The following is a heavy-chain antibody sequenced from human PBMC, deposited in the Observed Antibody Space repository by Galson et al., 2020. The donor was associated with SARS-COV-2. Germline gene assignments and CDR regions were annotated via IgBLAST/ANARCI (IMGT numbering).Heavy chain of an antibody. CDR3: AKDREMATRRDAFDI. Sequence: GESLKISCAASGFTFSSYAMSWVRQAPGKGLEWVSAISGSGGSTYYADSVKGRFTISRDNSKNTLYLQMNSLRAEDTAVYYCAKDREMATRRDAFDIWGQGTMVTVSS. CDR2: ISGSGGST. D-gene: IGHD5-12*01. J-gene: IGHJ3*02. V-gene: IGHV3-23*01. CDR1: GFTFSSYA.